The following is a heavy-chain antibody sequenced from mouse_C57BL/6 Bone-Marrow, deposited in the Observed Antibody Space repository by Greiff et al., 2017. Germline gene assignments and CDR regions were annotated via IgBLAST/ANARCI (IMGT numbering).Heavy chain of an antibody. CDR3: ASDGYYDY. D-gene: IGHD2-3*01. CDR2: IDPSDSYT. Sequence: VQLQQSGAELVKPGASVKLSCKASGYTFTSYWMQWVKQRPGQGLEWIGEIDPSDSYTNYNQKFKGKSTFTVDKSSCTAYLQLSSLTAEDSAVYYCASDGYYDYWGQGTALTVSS. V-gene: IGHV1-50*01. J-gene: IGHJ2*01. CDR1: GYTFTSYW.